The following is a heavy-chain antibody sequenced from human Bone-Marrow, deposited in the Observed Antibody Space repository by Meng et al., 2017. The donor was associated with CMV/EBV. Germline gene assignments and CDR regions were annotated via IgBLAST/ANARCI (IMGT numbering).Heavy chain of an antibody. Sequence: SETLSLTCTVSGGSISSYYWSWIRQPPGKGLEWIGYIYYSGSTNYNPSLKSRVTISVDTSKNQFSLKLSSVTAADTAVYYCARQGTSYPRWFDPWVQGTLVTVSS. CDR3: ARQGTSYPRWFDP. V-gene: IGHV4-59*01. J-gene: IGHJ5*02. CDR2: IYYSGST. CDR1: GGSISSYY. D-gene: IGHD2-2*01.